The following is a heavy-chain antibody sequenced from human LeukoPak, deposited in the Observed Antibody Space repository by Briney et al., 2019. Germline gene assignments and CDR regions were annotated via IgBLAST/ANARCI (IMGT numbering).Heavy chain of an antibody. Sequence: GASVKVSCKASVYTFTGYYLHWVRQAPGQGLEWMGWINPNGGGTNYEQKFQGRVTMTRDTSISTAYMELSRLRSDDTAVYYCARVVISSDAFGIWGQGTMVTGSS. D-gene: IGHD3-22*01. V-gene: IGHV1-2*02. CDR2: INPNGGGT. J-gene: IGHJ3*02. CDR3: ARVVISSDAFGI. CDR1: VYTFTGYY.